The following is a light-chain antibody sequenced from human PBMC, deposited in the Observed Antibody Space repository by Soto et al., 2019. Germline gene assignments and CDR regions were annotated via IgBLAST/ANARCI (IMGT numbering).Light chain of an antibody. CDR2: DVS. J-gene: IGLJ2*01. CDR1: SSDVGGYNY. Sequence: QSVLTQPASVSGSPGQSITISCTGTSSDVGGYNYVSWYQQHPGKAPKLMIYDVSNRPSGVSNRFSGSKSGNTASLTISALQAEDEAEYYCSSYTSSSKGVFGGGTKLTVL. V-gene: IGLV2-14*01. CDR3: SSYTSSSKGV.